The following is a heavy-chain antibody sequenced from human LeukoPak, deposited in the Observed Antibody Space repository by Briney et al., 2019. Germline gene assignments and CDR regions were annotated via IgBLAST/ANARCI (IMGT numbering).Heavy chain of an antibody. Sequence: SETLSLTCAVSGGSISSSNWWSWVRPPPGKGLEWIGEVYHTGSTYYNPSLKSRVTISVDRSKNQFSLKLSSVTAADTAMYFCARTPTYCGGDCYYFDPWGQGTLVTVSS. J-gene: IGHJ5*02. D-gene: IGHD2-21*02. CDR3: ARTPTYCGGDCYYFDP. CDR2: VYHTGST. CDR1: GGSISSSNW. V-gene: IGHV4-4*02.